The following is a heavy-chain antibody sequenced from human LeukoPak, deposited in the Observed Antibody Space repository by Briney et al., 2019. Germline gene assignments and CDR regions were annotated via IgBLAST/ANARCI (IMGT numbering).Heavy chain of an antibody. CDR1: GFTFSSYA. CDR3: AKARYSSPYYYGMDV. CDR2: ISGGGGST. D-gene: IGHD6-13*01. J-gene: IGHJ6*02. Sequence: PGGSLRLSCAASGFTFSSYAMNWVRQAPGKGLEWVSAISGGGGSTYYADSVKGRFTISRDNSKNTLYLQMNSLRAEDTAIYYCAKARYSSPYYYGMDVWGQGPRSPSP. V-gene: IGHV3-23*01.